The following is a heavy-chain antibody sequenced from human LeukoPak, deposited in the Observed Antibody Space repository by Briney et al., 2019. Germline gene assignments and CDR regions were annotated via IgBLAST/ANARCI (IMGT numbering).Heavy chain of an antibody. J-gene: IGHJ6*03. Sequence: SETLSLTCAVYGGSFSGYYWSWIRQPPGKGLEWIGEVHPSGSTNYNPSLKSRVTISVDTSKNQFSLKLSSVTAADTAVYYCATTGSSGDYYYMDVWGKGTTVTVSS. CDR1: GGSFSGYY. V-gene: IGHV4-34*01. CDR3: ATTGSSGDYYYMDV. D-gene: IGHD3-10*01. CDR2: VHPSGST.